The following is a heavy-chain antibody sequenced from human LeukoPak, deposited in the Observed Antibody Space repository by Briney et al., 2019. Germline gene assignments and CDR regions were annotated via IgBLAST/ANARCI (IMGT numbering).Heavy chain of an antibody. V-gene: IGHV1-69*06. CDR3: ARDNDSRDPPHFDY. Sequence: SVKVSCKASGYTFTDYFIHWVRQAPGQGLEWMGVIIPIFGTTNYGRKFRGRVTLTAHKSTRTAYMELSSLRSEDTAVYYCARDNDSRDPPHFDYWGQGTLVTVSS. J-gene: IGHJ4*02. CDR1: GYTFTDYF. D-gene: IGHD3-16*01. CDR2: IIPIFGTT.